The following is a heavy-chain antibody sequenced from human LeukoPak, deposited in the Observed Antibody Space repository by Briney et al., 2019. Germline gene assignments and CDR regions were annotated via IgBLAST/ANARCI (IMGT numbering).Heavy chain of an antibody. CDR2: ISYDGSNK. CDR3: ARDRLQQLGPFDY. CDR1: GFTFSSYA. Sequence: GRSLRLSCAASGFTFSSYAMHWVRQAPGKGLEWVAVISYDGSNKCYADSVKGRFTISRDNSKNTLYLQMNSLRAEDTAVYYCARDRLQQLGPFDYWGQGTLVTVSS. V-gene: IGHV3-30-3*01. J-gene: IGHJ4*02. D-gene: IGHD6-13*01.